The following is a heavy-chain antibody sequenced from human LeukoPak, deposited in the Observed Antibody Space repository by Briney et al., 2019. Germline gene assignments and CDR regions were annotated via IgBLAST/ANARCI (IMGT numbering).Heavy chain of an antibody. V-gene: IGHV1-69*13. Sequence: SVKVSCKASGGTFSSYAISWVRQAPGQGLEWMGGIIPIFGTANYAQKFQGRVTITADESTSTAYMELSGLRSEDTAVYYCARTDIVVVPAATPLYYYYGMDVWGQGTTVTVSS. CDR1: GGTFSSYA. CDR2: IIPIFGTA. J-gene: IGHJ6*02. D-gene: IGHD2-2*01. CDR3: ARTDIVVVPAATPLYYYYGMDV.